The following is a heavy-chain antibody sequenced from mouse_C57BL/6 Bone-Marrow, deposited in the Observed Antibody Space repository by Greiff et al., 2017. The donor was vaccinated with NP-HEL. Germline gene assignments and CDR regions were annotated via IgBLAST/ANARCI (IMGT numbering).Heavy chain of an antibody. CDR2: SRNKANDYTT. CDR3: TRDNWGWYFDV. V-gene: IGHV7-1*01. J-gene: IGHJ1*03. CDR1: GFTFSDFY. D-gene: IGHD4-1*01. Sequence: EVKVVESGGGLVQSGRSLRLSCATSGFTFSDFYMEWVRQAPGKGLEWIAASRNKANDYTTEYSASVKGRFIVSRDTSPSILYLQMNAQRAEDTAMYYGTRDNWGWYFDVWGTGTTVTVSS.